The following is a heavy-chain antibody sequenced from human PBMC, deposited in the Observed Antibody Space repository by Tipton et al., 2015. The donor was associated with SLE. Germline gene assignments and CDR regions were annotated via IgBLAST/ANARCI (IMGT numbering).Heavy chain of an antibody. Sequence: RSLRLSCAASGFTFDDYAMHWVRQAPGKGLEWVSGISWNSGSIGYADSVKGRFTISRDNAKNSLYLQMNSLRAEDTALYYCAKGIQGVIKGYFDYWGQGTLVTVSS. CDR1: GFTFDDYA. CDR2: ISWNSGSI. CDR3: AKGIQGVIKGYFDY. V-gene: IGHV3-9*01. D-gene: IGHD3-10*01. J-gene: IGHJ4*02.